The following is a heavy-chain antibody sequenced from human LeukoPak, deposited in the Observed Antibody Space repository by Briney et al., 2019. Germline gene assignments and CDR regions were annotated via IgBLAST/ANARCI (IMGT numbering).Heavy chain of an antibody. J-gene: IGHJ6*02. D-gene: IGHD3-10*01. CDR2: MSTSGST. CDR3: AREGVSRYYYYGMDV. V-gene: IGHV4-61*02. CDR1: GDSISSGSSY. Sequence: SETLSLTCTVSGDSISSGSSYWSWIRQPAGRALEWIGRMSTSGSTNYNPSLKSRVTISGDTSKNQFSLRLTSVTAADTAVYYCAREGVSRYYYYGMDVWGQGTTVTVSS.